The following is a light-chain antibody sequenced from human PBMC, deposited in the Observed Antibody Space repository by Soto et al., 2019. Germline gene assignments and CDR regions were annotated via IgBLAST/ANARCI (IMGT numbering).Light chain of an antibody. J-gene: IGKJ3*01. CDR2: KAS. CDR1: QRISSW. V-gene: IGKV1-5*03. Sequence: DNQMTQSPSTLSASVGDRVTITCRASQRISSWLAWYQQKPGKAPKLLIYKASSLESGVPLRFSGSGSGTEFTLTISSLQPDDFATYYCQQYNSYPFTFGRGTKVDIK. CDR3: QQYNSYPFT.